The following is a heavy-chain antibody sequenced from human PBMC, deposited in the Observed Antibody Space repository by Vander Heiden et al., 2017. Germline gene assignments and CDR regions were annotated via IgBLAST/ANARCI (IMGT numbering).Heavy chain of an antibody. Sequence: EVQLVESGGGWVKPGGSLRLSCAASGFTFNNAWMNWVRQAPGKGLEWVGRIKSKTDGGTTDYIAPVKGRFTISRDDSINTVYLQMDSLNTEDTAVYYCTTAPGYWSSAPFDFWGQGTLVSVSS. D-gene: IGHD1-1*01. CDR1: GFTFNNAW. V-gene: IGHV3-15*07. CDR3: TTAPGYWSSAPFDF. CDR2: IKSKTDGGTT. J-gene: IGHJ4*02.